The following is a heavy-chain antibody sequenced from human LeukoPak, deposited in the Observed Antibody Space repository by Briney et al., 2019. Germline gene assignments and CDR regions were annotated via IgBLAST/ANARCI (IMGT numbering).Heavy chain of an antibody. CDR1: GDSIRGATYR. D-gene: IGHD3-3*02. J-gene: IGHJ4*02. CDR3: ARYPLVPGF. CDR2: ISESGTT. V-gene: IGHV4-39*02. Sequence: SETLSLTCSVSGDSIRGATYRWGWVRQPPGKGLEWIGSISESGTTFYNPSLKSRVALSVDTSKNHSSLRLSSATAADTAVYYCARYPLVPGFWGQGTLVTVSS.